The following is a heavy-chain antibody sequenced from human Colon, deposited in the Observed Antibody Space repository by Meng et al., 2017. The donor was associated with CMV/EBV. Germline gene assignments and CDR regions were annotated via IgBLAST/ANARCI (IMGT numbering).Heavy chain of an antibody. V-gene: IGHV1-2*02. CDR2: IYPQDGGT. D-gene: IGHD6-13*01. CDR3: VRESWYFDF. J-gene: IGHJ4*02. CDR1: GYTFTANH. Sequence: QVELVQSGNEVKKPGALVTVSCKTSGYTFTANHLHWVRQAPGQGLEWMGWIYPQDGGTYFAQKFQDRVTLTRDTSITTAYMELSGLTSDDTAIYYCVRESWYFDFWGEGTLVTVSS.